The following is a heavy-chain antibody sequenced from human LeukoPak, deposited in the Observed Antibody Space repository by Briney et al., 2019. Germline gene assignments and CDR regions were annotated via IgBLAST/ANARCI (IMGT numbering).Heavy chain of an antibody. J-gene: IGHJ4*02. CDR3: ARDAPSGYGPRFDY. D-gene: IGHD3-22*01. Sequence: KSSETLSLTCTVSVGSIRNYYWSWIRQPPGKGLEWIGLIYSSGNTIYNPSLKSRVTLTVDTTNNQFSLYLSPVTAADTAVYYCARDAPSGYGPRFDYWGQGNLVTVSS. CDR2: IYSSGNT. V-gene: IGHV4-59*01. CDR1: VGSIRNYY.